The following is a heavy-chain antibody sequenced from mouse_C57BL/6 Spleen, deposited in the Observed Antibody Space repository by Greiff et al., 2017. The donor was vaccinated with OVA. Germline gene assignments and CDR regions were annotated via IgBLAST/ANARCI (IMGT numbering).Heavy chain of an antibody. CDR3: TRSGRKGLFDY. CDR1: GYTFTDYE. V-gene: IGHV1-15*01. D-gene: IGHD3-1*01. J-gene: IGHJ2*01. Sequence: VQLQQSGAELVRPGASVTLSCKASGYTFTDYEMHWVKQTPVHGLEWIGAIDPETGGTAYNQKFKGKAILTADKSSSTAYMELRSLTSEDSAVYYCTRSGRKGLFDYWGQGTTLTVSS. CDR2: IDPETGGT.